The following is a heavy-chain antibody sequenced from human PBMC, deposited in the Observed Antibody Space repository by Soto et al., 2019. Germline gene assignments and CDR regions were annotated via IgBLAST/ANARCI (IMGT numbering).Heavy chain of an antibody. CDR2: INPNSGGT. CDR1: GYTFTGYY. J-gene: IGHJ4*02. Sequence: ASVKVSCKASGYTFTGYYMHWVRQAPGQGLEWMGWINPNSGGTNYAQKFQGWVTMTMDTSISTAYMELSRLRSDDTAVYYCARLTGDLYYFDYWGQGTLVTVSS. D-gene: IGHD7-27*01. CDR3: ARLTGDLYYFDY. V-gene: IGHV1-2*04.